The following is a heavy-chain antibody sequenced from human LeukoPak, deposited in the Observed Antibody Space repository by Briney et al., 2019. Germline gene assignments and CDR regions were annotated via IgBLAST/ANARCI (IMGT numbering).Heavy chain of an antibody. V-gene: IGHV1-2*02. Sequence: GASVKVSCKASGYTFTGYYMHWVRQAPGQGLEWMGWINPNSGGTNYAQKFQGRVTMTRDTSISTAYMELSRLRSDDTAVYYCARGLMITFGGVQVDYWGQGTLVTVSS. J-gene: IGHJ4*02. CDR1: GYTFTGYY. D-gene: IGHD3-16*01. CDR2: INPNSGGT. CDR3: ARGLMITFGGVQVDY.